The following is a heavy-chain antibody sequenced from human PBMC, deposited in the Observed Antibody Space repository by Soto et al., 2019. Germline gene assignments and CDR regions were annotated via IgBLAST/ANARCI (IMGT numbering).Heavy chain of an antibody. Sequence: QVQLQESGPGLVKPSQTLSLTCTVSGGSISSGGYYWSWIRQHPGKGLEWIGYIYYSGSTYYNPSLKSRVTISVDTSKYQCSLHLSSVTVAVTAVYYCATSLILGVITLSFHYWGQVTLVTVSS. CDR1: GGSISSGGYY. J-gene: IGHJ4*02. CDR2: IYYSGST. CDR3: ATSLILGVITLSFHY. D-gene: IGHD3-10*01. V-gene: IGHV4-31*03.